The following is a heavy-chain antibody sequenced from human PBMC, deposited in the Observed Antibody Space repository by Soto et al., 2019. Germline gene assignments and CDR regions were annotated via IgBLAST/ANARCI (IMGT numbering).Heavy chain of an antibody. CDR2: VLTSGAT. CDR3: AKDWFDY. Sequence: EVQLLESGGGLVQPGGSLRLSCAASGFTFNNYAMTWVRQAPGKGLEWVSTVLTSGATYYADSVRGRFTISRDNSKSTLYLQMNSLRVDDTAEYYYAKDWFDYWGQGTLVTVSS. J-gene: IGHJ5*01. CDR1: GFTFNNYA. V-gene: IGHV3-23*01.